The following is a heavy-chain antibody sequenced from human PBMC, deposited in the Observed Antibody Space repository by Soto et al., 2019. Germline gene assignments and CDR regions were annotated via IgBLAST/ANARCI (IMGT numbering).Heavy chain of an antibody. CDR1: GGSISPYY. V-gene: IGHV4-59*08. J-gene: IGHJ4*02. CDR2: IYYSGYT. CDR3: ARLIRDASGSYRLDY. D-gene: IGHD3-10*01. Sequence: QVQLQESGPGRVKPSETLSLTCTASGGSISPYYWSWIRQPPGEGMEWLGYIYYSGYTNYNPSLKSRLTISVDTYKHQFALRLSSVPAADTAVYFCARLIRDASGSYRLDYWGRGTLVTVSS.